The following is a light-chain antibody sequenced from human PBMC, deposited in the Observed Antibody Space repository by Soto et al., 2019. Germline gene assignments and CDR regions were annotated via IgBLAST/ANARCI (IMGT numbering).Light chain of an antibody. CDR2: GAS. V-gene: IGKV3-15*01. CDR1: QSVSSSY. CDR3: QQYDKWPRT. Sequence: IVLTQSPGTLSLSPGERATFSCRASQSVSSSYIAWYQQKRGQAPRLLIYGASTRATGVPARFSGSGSGTEFTLTISNLQSEDFAVYHCQQYDKWPRTFGQGTKVAI. J-gene: IGKJ1*01.